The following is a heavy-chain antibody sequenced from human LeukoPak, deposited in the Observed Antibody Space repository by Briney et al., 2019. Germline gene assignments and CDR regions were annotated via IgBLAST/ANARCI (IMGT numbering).Heavy chain of an antibody. CDR3: ARGVYGDIGNY. V-gene: IGHV1-69*13. Sequence: RASVKVSCKASGGTFSSYAISWVRQAPGQGLEWMGGIIPIFGTANYAQKFQGRVTITADESTSTAYMELSSLRSEDTAVYYCARGVYGDIGNYWGQGTLVTVSS. CDR1: GGTFSSYA. D-gene: IGHD4-17*01. J-gene: IGHJ4*02. CDR2: IIPIFGTA.